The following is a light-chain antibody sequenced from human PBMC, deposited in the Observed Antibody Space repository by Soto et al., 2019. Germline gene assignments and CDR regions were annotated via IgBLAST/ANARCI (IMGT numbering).Light chain of an antibody. Sequence: MTQSPSTLSASVGDTFTITCRASQSISSWLAWYQQKPGKAPKLLIYKASSLQSGVPSRFSGSGSGTEFTLTISSLQPDDFATYYCQQYNSYSGTFGQGAKA. J-gene: IGKJ1*01. CDR2: KAS. V-gene: IGKV1-5*03. CDR3: QQYNSYSGT. CDR1: QSISSW.